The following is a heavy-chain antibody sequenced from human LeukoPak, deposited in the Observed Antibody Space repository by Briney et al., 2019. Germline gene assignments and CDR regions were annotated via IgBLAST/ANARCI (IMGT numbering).Heavy chain of an antibody. D-gene: IGHD6-19*01. J-gene: IGHJ4*02. CDR1: GYTFTNYG. CDR2: ISTNHGNT. CDR3: ARDQIRQGLPGY. Sequence: ASVKVSCKVSGYTFTNYGITWVRQAPGQGLEWMGWISTNHGNTNYAQKIQGRVTMTTDTSTSTAYMELRNLRSDDTAMYYCARDQIRQGLPGYWGQGTLVTVSS. V-gene: IGHV1-18*01.